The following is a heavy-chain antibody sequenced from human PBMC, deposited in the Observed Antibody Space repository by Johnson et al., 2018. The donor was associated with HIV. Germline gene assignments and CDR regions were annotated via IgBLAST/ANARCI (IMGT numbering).Heavy chain of an antibody. CDR3: VRDRRGGAFDI. D-gene: IGHD3-16*01. V-gene: IGHV3-13*01. J-gene: IGHJ3*02. CDR2: IGSAGDT. CDR1: GFTFRNYD. Sequence: EQLVESGGGLVQPGGSLRLSCAASGFTFRNYDMHWVRQATVKSLEWVSAIGSAGDTYYSGSVKGRFTISRESAKNSLYLQMNSLRAGDTAVYYCVRDRRGGAFDIWGQGTMVTVSS.